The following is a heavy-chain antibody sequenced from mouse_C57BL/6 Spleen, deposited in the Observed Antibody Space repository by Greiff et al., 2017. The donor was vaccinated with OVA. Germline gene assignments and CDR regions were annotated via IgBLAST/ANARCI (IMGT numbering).Heavy chain of an antibody. J-gene: IGHJ4*01. CDR3: ARGGGDYDESYYAMDY. V-gene: IGHV5-17*01. Sequence: EVKLVESGGGLVKPGGSLKLSCAASGFTFSDYGMHWVRQAPEKGLEWVAYISSGSSTIYYADTVKGRFTISRDNAKNTLFLQMTSLRSEDTAMYYCARGGGDYDESYYAMDYWGQGTSVTVSS. D-gene: IGHD2-4*01. CDR2: ISSGSSTI. CDR1: GFTFSDYG.